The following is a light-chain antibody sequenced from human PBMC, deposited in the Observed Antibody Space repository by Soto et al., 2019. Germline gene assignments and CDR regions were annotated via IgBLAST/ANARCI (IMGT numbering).Light chain of an antibody. V-gene: IGLV1-40*01. CDR2: GNT. CDR1: SSNIGAGYD. J-gene: IGLJ1*01. CDR3: QSYDSSLSGYV. Sequence: QSVLTQPPSVSGAPGQRVTISCTGSSSNIGAGYDVSWYQQLPGTAPKFLIYGNTDRPSGVPDRFSGSKSGTSVSLAITGLQAEDEADYYCQSYDSSLSGYVFGTGTKLTVL.